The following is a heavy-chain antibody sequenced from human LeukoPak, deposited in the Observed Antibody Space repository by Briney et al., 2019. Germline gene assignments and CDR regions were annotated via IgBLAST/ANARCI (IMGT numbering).Heavy chain of an antibody. J-gene: IGHJ4*02. Sequence: GSLRLSCAASGFTFSSYGMHWVRQAPGKGLEWVAVISYDGSNKYYADSVKGRFTISRDNSKNTLYLQMNSLRAEDTAVYYCARAFGNYYGSGRFDYWGQGTLVTVSS. CDR2: ISYDGSNK. CDR3: ARAFGNYYGSGRFDY. CDR1: GFTFSSYG. V-gene: IGHV3-30*03. D-gene: IGHD3-10*01.